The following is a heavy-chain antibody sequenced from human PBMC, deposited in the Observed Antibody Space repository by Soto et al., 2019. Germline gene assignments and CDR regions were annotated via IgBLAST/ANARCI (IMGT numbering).Heavy chain of an antibody. CDR2: MNPNNGNT. Sequence: ASVKVSCEASGYTFTSFDIYWVRQVTGQGLEWMGWMNPNNGNTGFAQKFQGRVTMTRDTSISTAYMELSSLRSEDTAVYYCARGALAVTSQIGYWGQGTLVTVSS. V-gene: IGHV1-8*01. CDR3: ARGALAVTSQIGY. J-gene: IGHJ4*02. CDR1: GYTFTSFD. D-gene: IGHD4-17*01.